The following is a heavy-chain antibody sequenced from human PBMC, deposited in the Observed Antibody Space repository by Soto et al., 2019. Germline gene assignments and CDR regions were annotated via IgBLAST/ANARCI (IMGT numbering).Heavy chain of an antibody. CDR3: TLRQDTSRGPIC. V-gene: IGHV2-5*01. Sequence: SGPTLVNPTQTLTLTCTVSGFSLSTGGRTVGWIRQPPGKAPEWLALSLQYSPSLQSRLTFTKDTSKNQVFLTMTNMDPVDTATYYCTLRQDTSRGPICWGQGILVTVSS. D-gene: IGHD2-2*01. CDR1: GFSLSTGGRT. CDR2: SL. J-gene: IGHJ4*02.